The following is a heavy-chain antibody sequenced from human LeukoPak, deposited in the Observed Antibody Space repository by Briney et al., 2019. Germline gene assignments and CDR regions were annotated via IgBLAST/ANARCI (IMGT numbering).Heavy chain of an antibody. D-gene: IGHD5-18*01. CDR3: ARDDRLGYTYGFPLWYFDV. V-gene: IGHV4-59*01. CDR2: VYYSGST. J-gene: IGHJ2*01. Sequence: NPSETLSLTCTVSGDSISSYYWSWIRQPPGQGLEWIGFVYYSGSTYSNPSLKSRVTMSVDTSKNQFSLSLSFVTAADTAVYYCARDDRLGYTYGFPLWYFDVWGRGTLVTVSS. CDR1: GDSISSYY.